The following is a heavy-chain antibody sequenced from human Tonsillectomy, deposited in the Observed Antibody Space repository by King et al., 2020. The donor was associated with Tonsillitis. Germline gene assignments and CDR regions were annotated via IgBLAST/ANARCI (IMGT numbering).Heavy chain of an antibody. J-gene: IGHJ4*02. Sequence: VQLVESGGGVVQPGRSLRLSCAVSGFAFRNYAMHWVRQAPGKGLEWVAVISYDGTNKYYADSVKGRFAISRNNSKNTLYLQMNSLRAEDTAFYYCARVSSWIQLYWGQGTLVTVSS. CDR1: GFAFRNYA. CDR2: ISYDGTNK. CDR3: ARVSSWIQLY. D-gene: IGHD5-18*01. V-gene: IGHV3-30*01.